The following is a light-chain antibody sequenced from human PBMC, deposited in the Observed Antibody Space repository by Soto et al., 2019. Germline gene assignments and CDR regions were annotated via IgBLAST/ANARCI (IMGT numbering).Light chain of an antibody. Sequence: SASVGDRVTITCRARQDISTYLAWYQQKPGKVPKLLISAAYTLQSGVPSRFSGSGSGTDFTLTISSLQPEDVATYYCQKYNNAPLTFGGGTKVEIK. CDR3: QKYNNAPLT. V-gene: IGKV1-27*01. CDR2: AAY. J-gene: IGKJ4*01. CDR1: QDISTY.